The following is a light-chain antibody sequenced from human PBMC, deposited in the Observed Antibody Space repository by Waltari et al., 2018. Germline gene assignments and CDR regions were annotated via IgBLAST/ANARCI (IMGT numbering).Light chain of an antibody. V-gene: IGKV3-20*01. CDR3: QQYEVSPLT. CDR1: RSITTKY. CDR2: DAS. J-gene: IGKJ4*01. Sequence: EIVLMQSPGILSLSPGERATLSCRAGRSITTKYLAWYQQKPGQTPRLLIYDASSRATGVPDRFSGSGSGTDFTLTIKRLEPEDFAIYYCQQYEVSPLTFGAGTKV.